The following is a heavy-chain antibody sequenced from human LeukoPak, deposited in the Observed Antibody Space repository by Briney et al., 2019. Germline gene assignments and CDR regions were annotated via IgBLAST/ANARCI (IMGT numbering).Heavy chain of an antibody. V-gene: IGHV1-2*02. J-gene: IGHJ3*02. CDR2: INPNSGGT. CDR1: GYTFTGYY. D-gene: IGHD3-22*01. Sequence: ASVKVSCKASGYTFTGYYMHWVRQAPGQGLEWMGWINPNSGGTNYAQKFQGRVTMTRDTSTNTVYMELSSLRSDDTAVYYCARDLLDYYDSSGYPEYAFDIWGQGTMVTVSS. CDR3: ARDLLDYYDSSGYPEYAFDI.